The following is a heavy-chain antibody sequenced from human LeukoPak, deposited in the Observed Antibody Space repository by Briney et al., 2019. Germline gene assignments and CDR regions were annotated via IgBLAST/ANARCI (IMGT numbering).Heavy chain of an antibody. D-gene: IGHD6-13*01. CDR1: GYTFTGYY. CDR2: INPDSGGT. Sequence: ASVKVSCKASGYTFTGYYMHWVRQAPGQGLEWMGWINPDSGGTNYAQKFQGRVTMTRDTSISTAYMELSKLRSDDTAVYYCARDGSSSWFHFDYWGQGTLVTVSS. J-gene: IGHJ4*02. V-gene: IGHV1-2*02. CDR3: ARDGSSSWFHFDY.